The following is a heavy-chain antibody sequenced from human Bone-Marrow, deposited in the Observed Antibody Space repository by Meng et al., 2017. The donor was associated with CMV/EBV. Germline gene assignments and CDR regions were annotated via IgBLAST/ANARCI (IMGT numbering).Heavy chain of an antibody. CDR2: MNPNSGNT. J-gene: IGHJ6*02. D-gene: IGHD5-18*01. Sequence: ASVKVSCKASGYTFPSYDINWVRQATGQGLEWMGWMNPNSGNTGYAQKFQGRVTMTRNTSISTAYMELSSLRSEDTAVYYCAIGSPTAMATYYYYGMDVWGQGTTVTVSS. CDR1: GYTFPSYD. V-gene: IGHV1-8*01. CDR3: AIGSPTAMATYYYYGMDV.